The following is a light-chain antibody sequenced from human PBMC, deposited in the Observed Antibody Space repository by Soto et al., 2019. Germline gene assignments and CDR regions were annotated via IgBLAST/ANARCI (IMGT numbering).Light chain of an antibody. CDR3: QQYGISPRT. V-gene: IGKV3-20*01. CDR2: AAS. Sequence: DIVLTQSPGTLSFSPGERATLSCRTSESVGSSLLAWYQQKPGQAPRLXSYAASSRATGISDRFTGRGSGTEFSLTISRLEPEDFEVYYCQQYGISPRTFGQGTKVDIK. CDR1: ESVGSSL. J-gene: IGKJ1*01.